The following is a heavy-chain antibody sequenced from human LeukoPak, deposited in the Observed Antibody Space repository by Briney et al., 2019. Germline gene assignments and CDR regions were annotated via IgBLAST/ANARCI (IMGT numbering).Heavy chain of an antibody. V-gene: IGHV1-24*01. Sequence: VSVKVSRKVSGYTLTELSMHWVRQAPGKGLEWMGGFDPEDGETIYAQTFQGRVTMTEDTSTDTAYMELSSLRSEDTAVYYCATAYYDSSGYQYFDYWGQGTLVTVSS. CDR2: FDPEDGET. J-gene: IGHJ4*02. CDR3: ATAYYDSSGYQYFDY. D-gene: IGHD3-22*01. CDR1: GYTLTELS.